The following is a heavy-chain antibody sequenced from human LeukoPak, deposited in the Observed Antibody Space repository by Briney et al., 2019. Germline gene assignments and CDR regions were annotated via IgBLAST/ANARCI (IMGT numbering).Heavy chain of an antibody. J-gene: IGHJ6*02. CDR1: GYSFTAFY. CDR3: ARSNNCTYGVCSVVSIYYGMDF. V-gene: IGHV1-2*02. CDR2: IHPRRGDT. Sequence: ASVKVSCKTSGYSFTAFYIHWVRQAPGQGLEWMGWIHPRRGDTNYAQKFQGRVTMTRDTSISTVYMELTRLKSDDTAVYYCARSNNCTYGVCSVVSIYYGMDFWGQGTTVTVSS. D-gene: IGHD2-8*01.